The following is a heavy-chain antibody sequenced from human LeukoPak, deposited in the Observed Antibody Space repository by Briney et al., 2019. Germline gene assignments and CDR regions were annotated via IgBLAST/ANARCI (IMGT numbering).Heavy chain of an antibody. V-gene: IGHV3-30*02. D-gene: IGHD3-22*01. CDR1: GFPLSTYG. Sequence: GGSLRLSCVTSGFPLSTYGVHWVRQAPGSGLEWLAYIHYDGYTTNYADSVKGRFTISRDNSKNTLYLQMNSLRAEDTAVYYCAKDTPDSSAYYLENWGQGTLVTVSS. J-gene: IGHJ4*02. CDR3: AKDTPDSSAYYLEN. CDR2: IHYDGYTT.